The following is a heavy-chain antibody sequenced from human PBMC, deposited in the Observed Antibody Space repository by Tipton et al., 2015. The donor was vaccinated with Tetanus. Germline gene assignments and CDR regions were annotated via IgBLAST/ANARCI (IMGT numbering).Heavy chain of an antibody. D-gene: IGHD5-24*01. CDR1: GGSISTYY. CDR3: ARGTDAYKSGNY. V-gene: IGHV4-59*12. CDR2: VHYTGKD. J-gene: IGHJ4*01. Sequence: GLVKPSETLSLTCIVSGGSISTYYWSWIRQRPGRGLEWVGYVHYTGKDNYNPSLRSRVTLSVDTSKNQFSLQMSSVTAADSALYFCARGTDAYKSGNYWGQGTLVTVSS.